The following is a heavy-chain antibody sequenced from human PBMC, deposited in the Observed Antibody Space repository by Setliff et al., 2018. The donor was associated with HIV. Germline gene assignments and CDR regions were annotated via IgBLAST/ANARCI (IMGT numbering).Heavy chain of an antibody. CDR1: GGSMSPYF. Sequence: EPLSLTCSASGGSMSPYFWSWIRQPAGKGLEWIGRLYPSGSTIYNPSLRSRVTLSVDTSKNQFSLKLSSVTAADTAVYYCARVFPPIRGAPFGVPPGVFDIWGQGSMVTVSS. CDR2: LYPSGST. CDR3: ARVFPPIRGAPFGVPPGVFDI. V-gene: IGHV4-4*07. D-gene: IGHD2-8*01. J-gene: IGHJ3*02.